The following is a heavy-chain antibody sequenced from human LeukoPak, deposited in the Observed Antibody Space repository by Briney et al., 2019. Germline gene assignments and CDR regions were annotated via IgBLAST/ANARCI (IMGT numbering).Heavy chain of an antibody. Sequence: SETLSLTCTVSGGSISSYYWSWIRQPPGKGLEWIGYIYYSESTKYNPSLKRRVSMSVDTSKNQFSLKLNSATAADTALYYCARGYSSLLWGQGTLVTVSS. CDR1: GGSISSYY. CDR2: IYYSEST. D-gene: IGHD6-13*01. V-gene: IGHV4-59*01. J-gene: IGHJ4*02. CDR3: ARGYSSLL.